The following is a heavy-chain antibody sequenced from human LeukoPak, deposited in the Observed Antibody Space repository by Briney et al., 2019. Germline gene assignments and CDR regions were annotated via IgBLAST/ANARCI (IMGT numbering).Heavy chain of an antibody. J-gene: IGHJ4*02. CDR2: ISGSGGST. V-gene: IGHV3-23*01. CDR3: ATLREMATTGAFDY. D-gene: IGHD5-24*01. CDR1: GFTFSSYA. Sequence: GGSLRLSCAASGFTFSSYAMSWVRQAPGKGVEWVSAISGSGGSTYYADSVKGRFTISRDNSKNTLYLQMNSLRAEDTAVYYCATLREMATTGAFDYWGQGTLVTVSS.